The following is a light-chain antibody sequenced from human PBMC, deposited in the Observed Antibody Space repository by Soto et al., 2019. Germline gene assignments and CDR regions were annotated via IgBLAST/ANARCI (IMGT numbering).Light chain of an antibody. CDR2: GAS. Sequence: EIVLTQSPGTLSVSPGESATLSCRASQSVSSNLAWHQQKPGQAPRLLIYGASTRATGIPARFSGSGSGTDFTLTISRLEPEDFAVYYCQYYGTSPQTFGQGTKVDIK. J-gene: IGKJ1*01. CDR3: QYYGTSPQT. V-gene: IGKV3-20*01. CDR1: QSVSSN.